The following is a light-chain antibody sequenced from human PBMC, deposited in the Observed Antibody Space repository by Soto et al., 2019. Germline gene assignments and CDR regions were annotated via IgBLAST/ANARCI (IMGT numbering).Light chain of an antibody. J-gene: IGKJ1*01. CDR1: QTISSS. CDR3: QQYNSYSPT. V-gene: IGKV1-5*01. Sequence: DVQMTQSPSTLSGSVGDRVTITCLARQTISSSLARYQQKPGKATKLLIYAASSLESGVPQRFSGSGSGTEFTLTSSSLQTDDFSTYHCQQYNSYSPTFGQGTKV. CDR2: AAS.